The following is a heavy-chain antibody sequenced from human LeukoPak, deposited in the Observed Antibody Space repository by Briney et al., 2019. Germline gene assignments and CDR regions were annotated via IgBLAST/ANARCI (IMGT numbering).Heavy chain of an antibody. V-gene: IGHV3-23*01. D-gene: IGHD1-14*01. CDR1: GFTFDDYA. J-gene: IGHJ4*02. CDR3: AKRTEYYFDY. CDR2: ISGSGGST. Sequence: GGSLRLSCAASGFTFDDYAMSWVRQAPGKGLEWVSAISGSGGSTYYADSVKGRFTIPRDNSKNTLYLQMNSLRAEDTAVYYYAKRTEYYFDYWGQGTLVTVSS.